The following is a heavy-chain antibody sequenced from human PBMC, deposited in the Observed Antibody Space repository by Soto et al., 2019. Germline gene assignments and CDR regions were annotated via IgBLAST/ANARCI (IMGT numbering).Heavy chain of an antibody. CDR1: GFTSSDYY. D-gene: IGHD4-17*01. CDR2: ISNSGNTI. CDR3: AKDNGDYVGWDAFDI. Sequence: GGSLRLSCAASGFTSSDYYMSWIRQAPGKGLEYISYISNSGNTIYNADSVRGRFTISRDNAKNTLYLQMNSLRAEDTAVYYCAKDNGDYVGWDAFDIWGQGTMVTVSS. V-gene: IGHV3-11*01. J-gene: IGHJ3*02.